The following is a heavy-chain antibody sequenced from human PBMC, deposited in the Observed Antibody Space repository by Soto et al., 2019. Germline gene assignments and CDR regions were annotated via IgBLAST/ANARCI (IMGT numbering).Heavy chain of an antibody. V-gene: IGHV3-53*01. J-gene: IGHJ3*02. Sequence: GGSLRLSCAASGFFFSGKNYLTWVRQAPGKGLEWVSALYSSDGTYYADSVRGRFSVSRDNSKNTFYLQLHSLRPEDTALYFCATWLQREHAFDIWGLGTMVTVSS. CDR3: ATWLQREHAFDI. D-gene: IGHD1-1*01. CDR1: GFFFSGKNY. CDR2: LYSSDGT.